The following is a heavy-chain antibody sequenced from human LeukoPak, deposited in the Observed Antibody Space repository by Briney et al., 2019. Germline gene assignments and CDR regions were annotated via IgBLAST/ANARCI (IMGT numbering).Heavy chain of an antibody. Sequence: GRSLRLSCAASGFTFSSYGMHWVRQAPGKGLEWVAVISYDGSNKYYADSVKGRFTISRDNSKNTLYLQMNSLRAEDTAVYCCAKGAGYQLHTPYYFDYWGQGTLVTVSS. CDR1: GFTFSSYG. CDR3: AKGAGYQLHTPYYFDY. J-gene: IGHJ4*02. D-gene: IGHD2-2*01. V-gene: IGHV3-30*18. CDR2: ISYDGSNK.